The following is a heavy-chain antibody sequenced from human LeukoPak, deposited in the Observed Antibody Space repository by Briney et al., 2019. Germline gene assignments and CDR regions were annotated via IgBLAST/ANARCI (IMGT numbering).Heavy chain of an antibody. Sequence: PGGSLRLSCAASGFTFSSYGMHWVRQAPGKGLEWVAVIWYDGSNKYYADSVKGRFTISRDNSKNTLYLQMNSLRAVDTAVYYCASGENTYYYDSSGSPTDYWGQGTLVTVSS. CDR3: ASGENTYYYDSSGSPTDY. CDR1: GFTFSSYG. CDR2: IWYDGSNK. J-gene: IGHJ4*02. V-gene: IGHV3-33*01. D-gene: IGHD3-22*01.